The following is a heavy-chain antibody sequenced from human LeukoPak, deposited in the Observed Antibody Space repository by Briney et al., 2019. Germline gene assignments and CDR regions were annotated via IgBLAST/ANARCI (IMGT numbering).Heavy chain of an antibody. Sequence: HPGGSLRLSCAASGFTFSSDGMHWVRQAPGKGLEWVAFIRYDGSNKDYADSVKGRFTISRDNSKNTLYLQMNSLRAKDTGVYYCAEDRGGYDLDYWGQGTLVTVSS. CDR2: IRYDGSNK. CDR3: AEDRGGYDLDY. J-gene: IGHJ4*02. D-gene: IGHD5-12*01. V-gene: IGHV3-30*02. CDR1: GFTFSSDG.